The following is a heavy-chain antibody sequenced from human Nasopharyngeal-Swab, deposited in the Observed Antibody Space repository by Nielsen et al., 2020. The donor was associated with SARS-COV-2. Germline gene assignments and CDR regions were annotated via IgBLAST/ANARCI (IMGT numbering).Heavy chain of an antibody. D-gene: IGHD5-12*01. V-gene: IGHV3-21*01. CDR2: ISSSSSYI. Sequence: GESLKISCAASGFTFSSYSMNWVRQAPGKGLEWVSSISSSSSYIYYADSVKGRFTISRDNAKNSLYLQMNSLRAEDTAVYYCARDGYSGYDPLDYWGQGTLVTVSS. CDR1: GFTFSSYS. J-gene: IGHJ4*02. CDR3: ARDGYSGYDPLDY.